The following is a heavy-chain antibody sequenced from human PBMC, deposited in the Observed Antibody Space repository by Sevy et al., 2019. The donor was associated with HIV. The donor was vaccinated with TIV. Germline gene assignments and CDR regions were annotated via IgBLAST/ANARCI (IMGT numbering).Heavy chain of an antibody. V-gene: IGHV3-48*03. CDR3: ARDLPPSATTVAHLDY. CDR2: ISSRGSDR. D-gene: IGHD4-17*01. J-gene: IGHJ4*02. CDR1: GFIFSSYE. Sequence: GGSLRLSCAASGFIFSSYEMTWVRQAPGKGLEWVSSISSRGSDRFYANSVRGRFTIFRYNAENSLYLQMNSLRVEDTATYYCARDLPPSATTVAHLDYWGQGTLVTVSS.